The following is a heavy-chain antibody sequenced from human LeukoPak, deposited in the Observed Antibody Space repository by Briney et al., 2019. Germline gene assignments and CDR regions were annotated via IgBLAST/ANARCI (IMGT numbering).Heavy chain of an antibody. CDR2: ITTYNGNT. V-gene: IGHV1-18*01. CDR1: GYTFTNFG. D-gene: IGHD2-2*01. J-gene: IGHJ6*02. CDR3: ARRDCSSSSCHYYYYYMDV. Sequence: ASVKVSCKASGYTFTNFGISWVRQAPGQGLEWMGWITTYNGNTNYAQKVQGRVTMTTDTSTSTAYLGLRSLTSDDTAVYYCARRDCSSSSCHYYYYYMDVWGQGTTVTVSS.